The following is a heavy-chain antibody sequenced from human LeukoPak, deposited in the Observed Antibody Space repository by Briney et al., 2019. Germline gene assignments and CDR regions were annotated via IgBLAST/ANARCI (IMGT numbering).Heavy chain of an antibody. D-gene: IGHD2-2*01. CDR3: ARGLLQLPDY. J-gene: IGHJ4*02. CDR2: IKQDGSEK. CDR1: GFTLSSYW. Sequence: GGSLRLSCAASGFTLSSYWMTWVRQAPGKGLEWVAKIKQDGSEKSYVDSVKGRFTVSRDNAKNSLYLQTNSLRAEDTAVYYCARGLLQLPDYWGQGTLVTVSS. V-gene: IGHV3-7*02.